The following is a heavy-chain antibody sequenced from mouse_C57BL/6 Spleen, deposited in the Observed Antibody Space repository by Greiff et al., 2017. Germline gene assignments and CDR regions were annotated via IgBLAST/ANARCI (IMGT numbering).Heavy chain of an antibody. Sequence: QVQLQQPGAELVKPGASVKMSCKASGYTFTSYWITWVKQRPGQGLEWIGDIYPGSGSTNYNEKFKSKATLTVDTSSSTAYMQLSSLTSEYSAVYYCARPYDCGGPHYCDYWGQGTTLTVSS. J-gene: IGHJ2*01. CDR3: ARPYDCGGPHYCDY. V-gene: IGHV1-55*01. CDR2: IYPGSGST. CDR1: GYTFTSYW. D-gene: IGHD2-4*01.